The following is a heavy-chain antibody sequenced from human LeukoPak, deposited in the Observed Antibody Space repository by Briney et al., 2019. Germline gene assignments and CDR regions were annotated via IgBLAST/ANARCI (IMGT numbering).Heavy chain of an antibody. J-gene: IGHJ6*03. D-gene: IGHD3-3*01. CDR1: GYTFTSYA. Sequence: SVKVSCKASGYTFTSYAISWVRQAPGQGLEWMGGIIPIFGTANYAQKFQGRVTITTDESTSTAYMELSSLRSEDTAVYYCASGAQRFLEWSTVQDLYYYYYMDVWGKGTTVTVSS. V-gene: IGHV1-69*05. CDR3: ASGAQRFLEWSTVQDLYYYYYMDV. CDR2: IIPIFGTA.